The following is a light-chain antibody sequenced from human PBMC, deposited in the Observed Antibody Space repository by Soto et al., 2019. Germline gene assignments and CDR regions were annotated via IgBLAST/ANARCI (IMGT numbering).Light chain of an antibody. CDR2: GAP. V-gene: IGKV3-15*01. J-gene: IGKJ1*01. Sequence: EIVMTQSPATLSASPGERATLSCRASQSVSSNLAWYQQKPGQAPRLLIYGAPTRAAGIPARFSGSGSETEFTLTISSLQSEDLAVYYCQQYNNPTAFGQGTKVEIK. CDR3: QQYNNPTA. CDR1: QSVSSN.